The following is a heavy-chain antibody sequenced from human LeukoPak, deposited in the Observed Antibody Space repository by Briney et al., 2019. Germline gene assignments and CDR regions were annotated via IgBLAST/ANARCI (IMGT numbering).Heavy chain of an antibody. CDR3: ARGERYSYGYFFY. CDR1: GGSFSGYY. J-gene: IGHJ4*02. D-gene: IGHD5-18*01. Sequence: SETLSLTCAVYGGSFSGYYWSWIRQPPGKGLEWIGEINHSGSTNYNPSLKSRVTISVGTSKNQFSLKLSSVTAADTAVYYCARGERYSYGYFFYWGQGTLVTVSS. CDR2: INHSGST. V-gene: IGHV4-34*01.